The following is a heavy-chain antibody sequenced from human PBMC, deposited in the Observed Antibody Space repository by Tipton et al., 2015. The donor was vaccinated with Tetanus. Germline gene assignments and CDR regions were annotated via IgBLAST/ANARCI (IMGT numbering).Heavy chain of an antibody. Sequence: TLSLTCTVSGGSISSGGYYWSWIRQYPGKGLEWIGYINYSGSTYYNPSLQSRVTISVDTSQSQFSLKLRYVTAADSALYFCHSAALRTEAVAPVYDWGQGTLVTVSS. D-gene: IGHD6-19*01. V-gene: IGHV4-31*03. CDR3: HSAALRTEAVAPVYD. J-gene: IGHJ4*02. CDR1: GGSISSGGYY. CDR2: INYSGST.